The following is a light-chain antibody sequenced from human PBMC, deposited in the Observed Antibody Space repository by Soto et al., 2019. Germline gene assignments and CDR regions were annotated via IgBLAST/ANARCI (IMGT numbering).Light chain of an antibody. CDR1: QSVSNNY. CDR3: QQYGXSGT. V-gene: IGKV3-20*01. Sequence: IVLTQSPGTLSLSPGERATLSFRASQSVSNNYLAWYQQKPGQAPRLLIYVASNRATGIPDRFSGSGSGTDFTLTISRLEPEDFAVYHCQQYGXSGTVGQGTKV. CDR2: VAS. J-gene: IGKJ1*01.